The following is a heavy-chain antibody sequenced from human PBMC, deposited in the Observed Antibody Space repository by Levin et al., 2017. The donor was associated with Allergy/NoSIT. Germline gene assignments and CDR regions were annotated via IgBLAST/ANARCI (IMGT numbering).Heavy chain of an antibody. CDR1: GGTFSSYA. CDR2: IIPIFGTA. Sequence: AASVKVSCKASGGTFSSYAISWVRQAPGQGLEWMGGIIPIFGTANYAQKFQGRVTITADKSTSTAYMELSSLRSEDTAVYYCARDRGSNYVYYYYYYMDVWGKGTTVTVSS. D-gene: IGHD4-11*01. CDR3: ARDRGSNYVYYYYYYMDV. J-gene: IGHJ6*03. V-gene: IGHV1-69*06.